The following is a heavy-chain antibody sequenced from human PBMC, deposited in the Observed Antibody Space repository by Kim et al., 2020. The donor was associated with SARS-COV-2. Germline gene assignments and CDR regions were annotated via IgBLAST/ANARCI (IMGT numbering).Heavy chain of an antibody. J-gene: IGHJ4*02. D-gene: IGHD6-19*01. CDR3: ARHFSSGWYGFDY. CDR2: IYYSGST. V-gene: IGHV4-39*01. Sequence: SETLSLTCTVSGGSISSSSYYWGWIRQPPGKGLEWIGSIYYSGSTYYNPSLKSRVTISVDTSKNQFSLKLSSVTAADTAVYYCARHFSSGWYGFDYWGQGTLVTVSS. CDR1: GGSISSSSYY.